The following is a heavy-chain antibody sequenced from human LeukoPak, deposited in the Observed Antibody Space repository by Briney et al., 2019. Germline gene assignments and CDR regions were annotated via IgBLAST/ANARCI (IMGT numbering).Heavy chain of an antibody. CDR2: INPTGDST. D-gene: IGHD1-26*01. CDR1: GYTFTSYY. V-gene: IGHV1-46*01. Sequence: ASVKVSCKASGYTFTSYYKHLVRQAPGQGHEWMGLINPTGDSTGYAQKFQGRVTMTRDMSTSTDYMELSNLRSEDTAIYYCARDNSVGDNAWWFDPWGQGTLVTVSS. J-gene: IGHJ5*02. CDR3: ARDNSVGDNAWWFDP.